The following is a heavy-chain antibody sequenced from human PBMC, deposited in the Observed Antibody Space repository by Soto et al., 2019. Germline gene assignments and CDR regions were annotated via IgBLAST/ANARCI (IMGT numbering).Heavy chain of an antibody. V-gene: IGHV3-23*01. CDR1: GFTFSNYA. Sequence: GGSLSLSCAASGFTFSNYAMNWVRQAPGKGLEWVSAVSSSGGSAYYADSVKGRFTISRDNSKNTLYLQMNSLRAEDTAVYYCAKAGDYSYFDYWGQGTLVTVSS. D-gene: IGHD2-21*01. CDR2: VSSSGGSA. CDR3: AKAGDYSYFDY. J-gene: IGHJ4*02.